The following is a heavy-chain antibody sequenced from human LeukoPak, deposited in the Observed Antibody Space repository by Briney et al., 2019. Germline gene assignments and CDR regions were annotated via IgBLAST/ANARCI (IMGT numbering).Heavy chain of an antibody. CDR3: ERLPLIATTRGGFDP. CDR1: GGSISGYY. D-gene: IGHD1/OR15-1a*01. CDR2: VYDTGAT. J-gene: IGHJ5*02. Sequence: SEALSLTCTVSGGSISGYYWSWIRQPPGKRLEWIGYVYDTGATNYNPSLKSRFTISIDTSKNQFSLYLSSVTAADTAVYYCERLPLIATTRGGFDPWGQGTLVTVSS. V-gene: IGHV4-59*08.